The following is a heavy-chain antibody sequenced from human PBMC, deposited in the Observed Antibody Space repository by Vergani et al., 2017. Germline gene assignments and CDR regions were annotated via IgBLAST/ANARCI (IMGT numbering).Heavy chain of an antibody. CDR3: AGVLRARTVVVGAARGWFDP. V-gene: IGHV4-34*01. Sequence: VQLQPLGAGLLKPSETLSLTCAVYGGSFRGYYWRWIRQPPGKGLEWIGESNHSGSTNYNPSLRSRVTISVDTTKNQFSLKLSSVTAADTAVYYGAGVLRARTVVVGAARGWFDPWGQGTLVTVSS. D-gene: IGHD2-15*01. CDR1: GGSFRGYY. J-gene: IGHJ5*02. CDR2: SNHSGST.